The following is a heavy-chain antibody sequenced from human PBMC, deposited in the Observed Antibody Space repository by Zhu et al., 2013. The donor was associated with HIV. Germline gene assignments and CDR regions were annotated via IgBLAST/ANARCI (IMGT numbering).Heavy chain of an antibody. Sequence: VQLVQSGAEVKKPGSSVKVSCKASGGTFSSYAISWVRQAPGQGLEWMGGIIPIFGTANYAQKFQGRVTITADESTSTAYMELSSLRSEDTAVYYCARGGDGAYCSGGSCYHPKYWGQGTLVTVSS. J-gene: IGHJ4*02. CDR3: ARGGDGAYCSGGSCYHPKY. V-gene: IGHV1-69*01. D-gene: IGHD2-15*01. CDR1: GGTFSSYA. CDR2: IIPIFGTA.